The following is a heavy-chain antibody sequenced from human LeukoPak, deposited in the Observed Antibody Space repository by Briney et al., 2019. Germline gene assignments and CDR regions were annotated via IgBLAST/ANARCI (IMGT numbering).Heavy chain of an antibody. CDR3: AGLQGHNYYYMDV. CDR1: GGSFSGYY. V-gene: IGHV4-34*01. Sequence: PSETLSLTCAVYGGSFSGYYWSWIRQSPGRGLDWIGDINHGGTTNYNPSLKSRLSISVDTSKNQFSLRLTSVTAADTAVYYCAGLQGHNYYYMDVWGEGTTVTVSS. J-gene: IGHJ6*03. CDR2: INHGGTT.